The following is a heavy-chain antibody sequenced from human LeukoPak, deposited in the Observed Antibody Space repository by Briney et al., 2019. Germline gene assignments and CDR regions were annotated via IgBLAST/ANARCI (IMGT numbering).Heavy chain of an antibody. Sequence: TGGSLRLSCAASGFTFSTYGMLWVRQAPGKGLEWVAFIRSNGINTYYGDSVKGRFTISRDISKSTLYLQMNSLTTDDTALYFCDKDRPLKGAFDPWGQGSLVIVSS. CDR2: IRSNGINT. CDR3: DKDRPLKGAFDP. V-gene: IGHV3-30*02. CDR1: GFTFSTYG. D-gene: IGHD3-16*01. J-gene: IGHJ5*02.